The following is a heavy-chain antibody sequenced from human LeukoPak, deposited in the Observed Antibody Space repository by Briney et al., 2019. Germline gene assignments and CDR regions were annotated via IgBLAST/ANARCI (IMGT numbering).Heavy chain of an antibody. CDR1: GSTVSSNY. V-gene: IGHV3-53*01. D-gene: IGHD3-10*01. Sequence: GGSLRLSCAASGSTVSSNYMSWVRQAPGKGLEWVSVIYSGGSTYYADSVKGQFTISRDNSKNTLYLQMNSLRAEDTAVYYCASGSGSYRTPYYYMDVWGTGTTVTVSS. CDR2: IYSGGST. CDR3: ASGSGSYRTPYYYMDV. J-gene: IGHJ6*03.